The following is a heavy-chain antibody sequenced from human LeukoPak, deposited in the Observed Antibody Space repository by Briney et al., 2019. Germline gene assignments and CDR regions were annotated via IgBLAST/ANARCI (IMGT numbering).Heavy chain of an antibody. CDR1: GGSVSSGSYY. CDR2: IYYSGST. D-gene: IGHD6-13*01. CDR3: ARYSIAATYYFDY. J-gene: IGHJ4*02. V-gene: IGHV4-61*01. Sequence: SGTLSLTCTVSGGSVSSGSYYWSWIRQPPGKGLEWIGYIYYSGSTNYNPSLKSRVTISVDTSKNQFSLKLSSVTAADTAVYYCARYSIAATYYFDYWGQGTLVTV.